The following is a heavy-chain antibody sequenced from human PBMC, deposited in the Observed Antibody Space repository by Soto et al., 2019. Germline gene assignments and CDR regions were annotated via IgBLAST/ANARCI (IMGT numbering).Heavy chain of an antibody. D-gene: IGHD6-13*01. V-gene: IGHV4-34*01. Sequence: QVQLQQWGAGLLKPSETLSLTCAVYGGSFSGYYWSWIRQPPGKGLEWIGEINHSGSTNYNPSLKSLVTISVDTSKNQFSLKLSSVTAADTAVYYCARGNGYWFDPWGQGTLVTVSS. CDR1: GGSFSGYY. CDR2: INHSGST. CDR3: ARGNGYWFDP. J-gene: IGHJ5*02.